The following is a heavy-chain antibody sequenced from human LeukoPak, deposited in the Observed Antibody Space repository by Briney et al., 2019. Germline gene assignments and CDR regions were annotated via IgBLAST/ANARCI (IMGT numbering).Heavy chain of an antibody. CDR3: ARDQGLAYYYGSGSYYFDY. V-gene: IGHV7-4-1*02. J-gene: IGHJ4*02. CDR2: INTNTGNP. Sequence: ASVKVSCKASGYTFTSYAMNWVRQAPGQGLEWMGWINTNTGNPTYAQGFTGRFVFSLDTSVSTAYLQISSLKAEDTAVYYCARDQGLAYYYGSGSYYFDYWGQGTLVTVSS. D-gene: IGHD3-10*01. CDR1: GYTFTSYA.